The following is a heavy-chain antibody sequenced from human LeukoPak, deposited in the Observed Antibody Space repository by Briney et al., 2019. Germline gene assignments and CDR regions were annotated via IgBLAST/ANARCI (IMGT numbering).Heavy chain of an antibody. CDR2: INNDGSST. Sequence: PGGSLRLSCAASGFTFSSYWMYWVRQAPGKGLVWVSRINNDGSSTIYAGSVKGRFTISRDNAKNTLYLQMNSLRDDDTAVYYCVRDNGGEHLWGQGTLVTVSS. J-gene: IGHJ4*02. V-gene: IGHV3-74*01. CDR1: GFTFSSYW. D-gene: IGHD3-16*01. CDR3: VRDNGGEHL.